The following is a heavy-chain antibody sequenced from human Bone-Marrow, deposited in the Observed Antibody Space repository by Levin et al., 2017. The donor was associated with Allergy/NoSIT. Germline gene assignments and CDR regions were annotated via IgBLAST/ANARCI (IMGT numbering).Heavy chain of an antibody. J-gene: IGHJ6*02. D-gene: IGHD2-15*01. CDR2: IKSRNDGGTT. CDR3: STEGGHCSGGSCYLLPFYYGMDV. CDR1: GFNFTNAW. V-gene: IGHV3-15*01. Sequence: RGESLKISCAASGFNFTNAWMSWVRQAPGKGLEWVGRIKSRNDGGTTDYAAPVKGRFIISKDVSKNTLYLQMNSLKTQDTAVYYCSTEGGHCSGGSCYLLPFYYGMDVWGQGTTVTVSS.